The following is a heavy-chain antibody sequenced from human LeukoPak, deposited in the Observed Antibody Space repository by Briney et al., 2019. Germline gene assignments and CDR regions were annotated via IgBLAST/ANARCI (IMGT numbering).Heavy chain of an antibody. CDR2: ISPSGGIT. CDR3: AQDRAWIEFYF. CDR1: GFTFSSSA. J-gene: IGHJ4*02. D-gene: IGHD5-12*01. Sequence: GGSLRLSCAASGFTFSSSAMSWVRQAPGKGLEWVSGISPSGGITYYTDSVRGRFTISRDNSKNTVSLQMNSLRGEDTAVYYCAQDRAWIEFYFWGQGTLVTVSS. V-gene: IGHV3-23*01.